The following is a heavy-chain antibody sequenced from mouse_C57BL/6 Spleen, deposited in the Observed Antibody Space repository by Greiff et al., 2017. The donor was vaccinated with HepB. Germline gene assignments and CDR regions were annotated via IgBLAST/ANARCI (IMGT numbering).Heavy chain of an antibody. CDR2: IYPGDGDT. V-gene: IGHV1-82*01. D-gene: IGHD1-1*01. CDR1: GYAFSSSW. J-gene: IGHJ1*03. Sequence: QLQQSGPELVKPGASVKISCKASGYAFSSSWMNWVKQRPGKGLEWIGRIYPGDGDTNYNGKFKGKATLTADKSSSTAYMQLSSLTSEDSAVYFCARYYGSTNWYFDVWGTGTTVTVSS. CDR3: ARYYGSTNWYFDV.